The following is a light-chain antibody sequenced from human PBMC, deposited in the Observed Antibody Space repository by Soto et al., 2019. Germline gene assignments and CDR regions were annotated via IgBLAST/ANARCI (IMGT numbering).Light chain of an antibody. CDR3: QQYGSSL. CDR2: GAS. V-gene: IGKV3-20*01. CDR1: QSVSSSY. Sequence: EIVLTQSPGTLSLSPGERATLSGRASQSVSSSYLAWYQQKPGQAPRLLIYGASRRATGIPDRFSGSGSGTDFTLTISRLEPEDFAVYYCQQYGSSLFGPGTKVDIK. J-gene: IGKJ3*01.